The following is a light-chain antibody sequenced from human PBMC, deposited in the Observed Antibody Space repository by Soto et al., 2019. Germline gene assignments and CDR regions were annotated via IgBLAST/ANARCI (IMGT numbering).Light chain of an antibody. Sequence: DIQMTQSPPSLSASVGDRVTITCRASQGINFYLAWYQQKPGKAPKSLIYAATNVESGVPSRFSGSGSGTHFTLTINDLEPEDFATYFCQQYYTYPYTFGQGTKLEI. CDR3: QQYYTYPYT. CDR1: QGINFY. J-gene: IGKJ2*01. CDR2: AAT. V-gene: IGKV1-16*01.